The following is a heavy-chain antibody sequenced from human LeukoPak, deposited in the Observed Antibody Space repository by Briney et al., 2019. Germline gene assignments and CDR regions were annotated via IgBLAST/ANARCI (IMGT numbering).Heavy chain of an antibody. CDR1: CYTFTSYG. D-gene: IGHD6-19*01. CDR2: ISAYNGNT. V-gene: IGHV1-18*04. CDR3: AREGSSGQNDY. Sequence: ASVKVSCKASCYTFTSYGISWVRQAPGQGLEWMGWISAYNGNTNYAQKLQGRLTMTTDTSTSTAYMGLRSLRSDDTAVYYCAREGSSGQNDYWGQGTLVTVSS. J-gene: IGHJ4*02.